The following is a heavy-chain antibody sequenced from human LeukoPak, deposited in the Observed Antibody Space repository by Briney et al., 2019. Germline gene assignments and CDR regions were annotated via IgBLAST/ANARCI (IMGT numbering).Heavy chain of an antibody. CDR3: ARGVCSSTSCYAGDYGMDV. J-gene: IGHJ6*02. CDR1: GGSMSSYY. CDR2: IYYSRYT. V-gene: IGHV4-59*08. D-gene: IGHD2-2*01. Sequence: SETLSLTCTVSGGSMSSYYWSWIRQPPGKGLEWIGYIYYSRYTNYNPSLKSRVTISLDTSKNQFSLKLSSVTAADTGVYYCARGVCSSTSCYAGDYGMDVWGQGTPVTVSS.